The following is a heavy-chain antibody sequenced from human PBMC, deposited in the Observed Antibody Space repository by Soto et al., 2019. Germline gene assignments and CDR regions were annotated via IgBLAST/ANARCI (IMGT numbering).Heavy chain of an antibody. V-gene: IGHV1-18*01. D-gene: IGHD2-21*02. CDR1: GYTFTSYG. J-gene: IGHJ6*02. CDR3: ARVQYAYCGGDCYQWYYYYGMDV. Sequence: QVQLVQSGAEVKKPGASVKVSCKASGYTFTSYGISWVRQAPGQGLEWMGWISAYNGNTNYAQKLQGRVTMTTDTSTSTDYMELRSLRSDDTAVYYCARVQYAYCGGDCYQWYYYYGMDVWGQGTTVTVSS. CDR2: ISAYNGNT.